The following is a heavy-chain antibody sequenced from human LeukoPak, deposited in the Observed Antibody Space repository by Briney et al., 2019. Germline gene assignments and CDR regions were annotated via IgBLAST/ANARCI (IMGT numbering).Heavy chain of an antibody. Sequence: GGSLRLSCAASGFTFSIYWMSWVRQAPGKGLEWVASMKGDGSVKHFLDSVEGRFTISRDNAKNSLYLQMNSLRAEDAAVYYCARWDAYCSGGRCYSGDFAFDIWGQGTMVTVSS. D-gene: IGHD2-15*01. CDR1: GFTFSIYW. CDR2: MKGDGSVK. J-gene: IGHJ3*02. V-gene: IGHV3-7*01. CDR3: ARWDAYCSGGRCYSGDFAFDI.